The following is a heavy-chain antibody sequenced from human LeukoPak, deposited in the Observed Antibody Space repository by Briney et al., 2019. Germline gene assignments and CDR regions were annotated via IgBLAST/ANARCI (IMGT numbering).Heavy chain of an antibody. CDR3: ARDSQTLTTVTNWFDP. V-gene: IGHV3-21*01. Sequence: GGSLRLSCAASGFSFSTYWMAWVRQAPGKGLEWVSSISSSSGSIYYADSVKGRFTISRDNAKNSLYLQMNSLRAEDTAVYYCARDSQTLTTVTNWFDPWGQGTLVTVSS. D-gene: IGHD4-17*01. J-gene: IGHJ5*02. CDR1: GFSFSTYW. CDR2: ISSSSGSI.